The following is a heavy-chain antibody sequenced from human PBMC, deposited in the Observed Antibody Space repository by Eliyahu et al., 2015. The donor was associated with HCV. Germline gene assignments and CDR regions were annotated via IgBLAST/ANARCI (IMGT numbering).Heavy chain of an antibody. J-gene: IGHJ4*02. CDR2: IYYSGST. CDR1: GGSISGYY. Sequence: QVQLQASGPGLVKPSETLSLTCTVSGGSISGYYWXWIRQPPGKGLEWIGYIYYSGSTNYNPSLKSRVTISVDTPKNHFSLKLSSVTAADTAVYYCARLNEDYYRSGNYYNYYYFDYWGQGTLVTVSS. D-gene: IGHD3-10*01. CDR3: ARLNEDYYRSGNYYNYYYFDY. V-gene: IGHV4-59*12.